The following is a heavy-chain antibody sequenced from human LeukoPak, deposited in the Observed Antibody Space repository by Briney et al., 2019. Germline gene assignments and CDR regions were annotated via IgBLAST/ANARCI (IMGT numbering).Heavy chain of an antibody. D-gene: IGHD3-3*01. V-gene: IGHV3-33*01. Sequence: GGSLRLSCAASGFTFSSYGMHWVRQAPGKGLEWVAVIWYDGSNKYYADSVKGRFTISRDNSKNTLYLQMNSLRAEDTAVYYCARDCYDFWSGYPNWFDPWGQGTLVTVSS. CDR2: IWYDGSNK. CDR3: ARDCYDFWSGYPNWFDP. J-gene: IGHJ5*02. CDR1: GFTFSSYG.